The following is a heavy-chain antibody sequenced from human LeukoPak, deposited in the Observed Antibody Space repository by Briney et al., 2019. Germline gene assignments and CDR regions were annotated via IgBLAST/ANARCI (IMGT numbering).Heavy chain of an antibody. CDR1: GFTFSSYW. CDR2: INSDGSST. Sequence: GGSLRLSCAASGFTFSSYWMHWVRQAPGKGLVWVSRINSDGSSTSYADSVKGRFTISRDNSKNTLYLQMNSLRAEDTAVYYCAKGYSSSWYIDPFDYWGQGTLVTVPS. J-gene: IGHJ4*02. V-gene: IGHV3-74*01. D-gene: IGHD6-13*01. CDR3: AKGYSSSWYIDPFDY.